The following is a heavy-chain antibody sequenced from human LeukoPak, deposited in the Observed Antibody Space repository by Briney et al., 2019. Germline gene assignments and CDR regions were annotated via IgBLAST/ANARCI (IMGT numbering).Heavy chain of an antibody. Sequence: KSGGSLRLSCAASGFTFSSYSMNWVRQAPGKGLEWVSSISSSSSYIYYADSVKGRFTISRDNSNNTLSLQVNSLRSEDTAVYYCASGSLGDGYGVGDYYQYMDVWGKGTTVTVAS. J-gene: IGHJ6*03. CDR3: ASGSLGDGYGVGDYYQYMDV. CDR1: GFTFSSYS. V-gene: IGHV3-21*04. CDR2: ISSSSSYI. D-gene: IGHD5-24*01.